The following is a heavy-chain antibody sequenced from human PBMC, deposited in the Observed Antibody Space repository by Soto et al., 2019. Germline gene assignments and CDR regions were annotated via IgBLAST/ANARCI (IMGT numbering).Heavy chain of an antibody. CDR3: ARALGNLPTGY. CDR2: ISSSSSYI. Sequence: EVQLVESGGGLVKPGGSLRLSCAASGFSFSSYSVNWVRQAPGEGLEWVSSISSSSSYIYYADSVKGRFTISRDSAKNSLYLQMNSLRAEDTAVYYCARALGNLPTGYCGEGTLVTVSS. D-gene: IGHD1-1*01. CDR1: GFSFSSYS. J-gene: IGHJ4*02. V-gene: IGHV3-21*01.